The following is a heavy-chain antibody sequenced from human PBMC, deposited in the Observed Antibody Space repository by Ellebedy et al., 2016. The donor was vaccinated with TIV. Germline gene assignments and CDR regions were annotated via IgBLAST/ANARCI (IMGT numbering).Heavy chain of an antibody. J-gene: IGHJ4*02. CDR3: ATAREWD. Sequence: PGGSLRLSCAASGFTFATYSMNRVRQAPGKGLEWVSSINSYSSDIHYADSVEGRFTISRDNAKNSLFLQMNNLRVEDTAVYYCATAREWDWGQGTLVTVSS. D-gene: IGHD1-26*01. CDR1: GFTFATYS. CDR2: INSYSSDI. V-gene: IGHV3-21*06.